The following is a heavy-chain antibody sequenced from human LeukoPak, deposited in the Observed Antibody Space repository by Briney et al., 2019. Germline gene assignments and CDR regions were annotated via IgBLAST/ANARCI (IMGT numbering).Heavy chain of an antibody. CDR2: INPNSGGT. V-gene: IGHV1-2*02. D-gene: IGHD3-16*01. CDR1: GYSFTGYY. J-gene: IGHJ3*01. CDR3: ARRHDHRLINDDAFDL. Sequence: ASVNASCKASGYSFTGYYFHWVRQAPGQRLEWMGWINPNSGGTNYSQKFQGRVTITRDTYISTAYMEVCRLRSDDTAVYHCARRHDHRLINDDAFDLWGQGTMVTVRS.